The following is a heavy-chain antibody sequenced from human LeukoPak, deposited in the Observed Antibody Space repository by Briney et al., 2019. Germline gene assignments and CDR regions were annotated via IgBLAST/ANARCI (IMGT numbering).Heavy chain of an antibody. CDR3: ARSVLFDP. J-gene: IGHJ5*02. CDR1: GDSIRSYY. CDR2: IYYSGST. V-gene: IGHV4-59*01. Sequence: SETLSLTCTVSGDSIRSYYWSWIRQPPGKGLEWIGYIYYSGSTNYNPSLKSRVTMSVDTSKNQFSLELSSVTAAGTAVYYCARSVLFDPWGQGTLVTVSS.